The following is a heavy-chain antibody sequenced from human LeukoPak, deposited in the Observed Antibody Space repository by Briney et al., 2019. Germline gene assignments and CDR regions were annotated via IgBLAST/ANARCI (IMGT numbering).Heavy chain of an antibody. CDR1: GFSFTDYS. Sequence: PGGSLRLSCAASGFSFTDYSMNWVRQAPGKGLEWLSYIGPSGSSIHYADSVKGRFTTSTDSAQNSLYLQMNSLRDEDTALYYCVRDRYYSFDYRGQGTVVTVSS. CDR3: VRDRYYSFDY. CDR2: IGPSGSSI. V-gene: IGHV3-48*02. D-gene: IGHD1-26*01. J-gene: IGHJ4*02.